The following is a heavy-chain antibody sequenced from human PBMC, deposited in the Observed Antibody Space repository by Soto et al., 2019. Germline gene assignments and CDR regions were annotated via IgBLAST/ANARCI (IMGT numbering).Heavy chain of an antibody. CDR1: GFTFSSYA. V-gene: IGHV3-23*01. J-gene: IGHJ3*02. CDR2: ISGSGGST. Sequence: XGSLRLSCAASGFTFSSYAMSWVRQAPGKGLEWVSAISGSGGSTYYADSVKGRFTISRDNSKNTLYLQMNSLRAEDTAVYYCAKVRDYDSSDPNAFDIWGQGTMVTVSS. D-gene: IGHD3-22*01. CDR3: AKVRDYDSSDPNAFDI.